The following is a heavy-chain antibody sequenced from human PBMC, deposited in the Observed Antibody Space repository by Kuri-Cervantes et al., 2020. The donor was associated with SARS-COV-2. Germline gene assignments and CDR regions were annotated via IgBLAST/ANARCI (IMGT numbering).Heavy chain of an antibody. J-gene: IGHJ6*02. CDR3: ARESNYSHYYGTEV. V-gene: IGHV4-61*01. CDR1: GGSVSSGSYY. CDR2: IYYSGST. Sequence: SETLSLTCTVSGGSVSSGSYYWSWIRQPPGKGLEWIGYIYYSGSTTYNPSLKSRVTISVDTSKNQFSLELDSVTAADTAVYYCARESNYSHYYGTEVWGQGTTVTVSS.